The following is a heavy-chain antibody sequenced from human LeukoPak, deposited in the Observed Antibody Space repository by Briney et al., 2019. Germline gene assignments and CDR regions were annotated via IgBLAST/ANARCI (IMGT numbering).Heavy chain of an antibody. V-gene: IGHV1-69*05. J-gene: IGHJ4*02. CDR3: ARGDSGYDYGFDN. CDR1: GGTFSSHA. D-gene: IGHD5-12*01. CDR2: IIPIFGTT. Sequence: SVKVSCKASGGTFSSHAISWVRQAPGQVLEWVGGIIPIFGTTNYAQKFQGRVTITTDESTSTGYMELRSLRSDDTAVYYCARGDSGYDYGFDNWGQGTLVTVSS.